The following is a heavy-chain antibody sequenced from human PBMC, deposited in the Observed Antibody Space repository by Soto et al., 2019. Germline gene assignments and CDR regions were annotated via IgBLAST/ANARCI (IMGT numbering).Heavy chain of an antibody. J-gene: IGHJ4*02. CDR2: INHSGST. Sequence: QVQLQQWGAGLLKPSETLSLTCAVYGGSFSGYYWSWIRQPPGKGLEWIGEINHSGSTNYNPSLKSRVTISVDTSKNQFSLKLSSVTAADTAVYYCALMTSVVVPAPDYWGQGTLVTVSS. CDR3: ALMTSVVVPAPDY. D-gene: IGHD2-2*01. CDR1: GGSFSGYY. V-gene: IGHV4-34*01.